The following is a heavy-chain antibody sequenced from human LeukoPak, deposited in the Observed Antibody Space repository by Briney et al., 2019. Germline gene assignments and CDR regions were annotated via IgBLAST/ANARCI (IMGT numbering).Heavy chain of an antibody. CDR1: GGSFSGYY. CDR2: INHSGST. D-gene: IGHD6-25*01. CDR3: ARGHHWNPSGFDY. J-gene: IGHJ4*02. Sequence: PSETLSLTCAVYGGSFSGYYWSWIRQPPGKGLEWIGEINHSGSTNYNPSLKSRGTISVDTSKNQFSLKLSSVTAADTAVYYCARGHHWNPSGFDYWGQGTLVTVSS. V-gene: IGHV4-34*01.